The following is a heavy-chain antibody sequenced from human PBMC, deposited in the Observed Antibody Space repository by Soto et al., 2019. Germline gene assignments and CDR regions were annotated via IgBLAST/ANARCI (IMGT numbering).Heavy chain of an antibody. D-gene: IGHD2-2*01. V-gene: IGHV1-18*01. Sequence: GASVKVSCKASGYTFTSYGISWVRQAPGQGLEWIGWISAYNGNTNYAQKLQGRVTMTTDTSTSTAYMELRSLRSDDTAVYYCARNDYIVLVPAANNWFDPWGQGTLVTVSS. CDR1: GYTFTSYG. J-gene: IGHJ5*02. CDR3: ARNDYIVLVPAANNWFDP. CDR2: ISAYNGNT.